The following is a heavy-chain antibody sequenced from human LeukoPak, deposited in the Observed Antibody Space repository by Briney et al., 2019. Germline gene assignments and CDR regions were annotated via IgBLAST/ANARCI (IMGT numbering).Heavy chain of an antibody. D-gene: IGHD6-13*01. CDR1: GGSISSGDYY. Sequence: SETLSLTCTVSGGSISSGDYYWSWIRQPPGKGLEWIGYIYYSGSTYYNPSLKSRVTISVDTSKNQFSLKLSSVTAADTAVYYCARYSSSWETFDYWGQGTLVTVSS. CDR2: IYYSGST. V-gene: IGHV4-30-4*08. CDR3: ARYSSSWETFDY. J-gene: IGHJ4*02.